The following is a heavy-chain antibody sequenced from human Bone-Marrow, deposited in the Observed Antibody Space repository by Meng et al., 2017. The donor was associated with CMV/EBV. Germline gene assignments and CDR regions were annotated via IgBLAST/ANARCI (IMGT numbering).Heavy chain of an antibody. CDR1: GYTFTGYY. J-gene: IGHJ6*02. Sequence: ASVKVSCKASGYTFTGYYMHWVRQAPGQGLEWMGWINPNSGGTNYAQKFQGRVTMTRDTSISTAYMELRSLRSDDTAVYYCARLRYFDWSTHYYYGMDVWGQGTTVTVSS. CDR3: ARLRYFDWSTHYYYGMDV. CDR2: INPNSGGT. D-gene: IGHD3-9*01. V-gene: IGHV1-2*02.